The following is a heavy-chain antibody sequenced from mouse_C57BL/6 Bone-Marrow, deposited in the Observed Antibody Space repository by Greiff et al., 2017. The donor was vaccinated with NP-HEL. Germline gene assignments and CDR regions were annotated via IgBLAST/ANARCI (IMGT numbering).Heavy chain of an antibody. Sequence: EVQRVESGGGLVQPKGSLKLSCAASGFSFNTYAMNWVRQAPGKGLEWVARIRSKSNNYATFYADSLKDRFTISRDDSESMLYLQMNNLKTEDTAMYYCVRQGYDVYYLDYWGQGTTLTVSS. J-gene: IGHJ2*01. V-gene: IGHV10-1*01. CDR1: GFSFNTYA. D-gene: IGHD2-3*01. CDR3: VRQGYDVYYLDY. CDR2: IRSKSNNYAT.